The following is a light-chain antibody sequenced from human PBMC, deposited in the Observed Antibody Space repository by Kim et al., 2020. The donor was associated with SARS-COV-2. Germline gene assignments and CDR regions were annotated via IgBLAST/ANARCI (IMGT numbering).Light chain of an antibody. J-gene: IGLJ2*01. CDR3: QTWDSGTVA. V-gene: IGLV3-1*01. CDR2: KDN. CDR1: KLGDKY. Sequence: VSPGQTVSITCSGDKLGDKYACWYQQKPGQSPELVIYKDNKRPSGIPERFSGSNSGNTATLTISGTQAMDEADYYCQTWDSGTVAFGGGTKVTVL.